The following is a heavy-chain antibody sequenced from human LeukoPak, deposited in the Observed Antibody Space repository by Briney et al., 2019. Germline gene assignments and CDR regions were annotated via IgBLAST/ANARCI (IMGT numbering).Heavy chain of an antibody. CDR1: GGTFSIYA. D-gene: IGHD6-13*01. V-gene: IGHV1-69*04. CDR3: ARLGLSDAFDI. Sequence: SVKVSFKASGGTFSIYAISWVRQAPGQGLEWMGRIIPILGIANYAQKFQGRVTITADKSTSTAYMELSSLRSEDTAVYYCARLGLSDAFDIWGQGTMVTVSS. J-gene: IGHJ3*02. CDR2: IIPILGIA.